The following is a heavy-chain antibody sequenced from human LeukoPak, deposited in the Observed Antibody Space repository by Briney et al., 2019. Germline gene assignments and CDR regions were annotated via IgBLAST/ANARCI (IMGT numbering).Heavy chain of an antibody. CDR1: GFTFSSYA. Sequence: GRSLRLSCAASGFTFSSYAMHWVRQAPGKGLEWVAVISYDGSNKYYADSVKGRFTISRDNSKNTQYLQMNSLRAEDTAVYYCARSSPRANRSPIDYWGQGTLVTVSS. CDR2: ISYDGSNK. V-gene: IGHV3-30*04. CDR3: ARSSPRANRSPIDY. J-gene: IGHJ4*02. D-gene: IGHD1-14*01.